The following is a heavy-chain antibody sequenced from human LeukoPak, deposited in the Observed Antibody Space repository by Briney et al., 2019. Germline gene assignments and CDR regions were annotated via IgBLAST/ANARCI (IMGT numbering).Heavy chain of an antibody. CDR2: IYSGST. V-gene: IGHV4-59*02. J-gene: IGHJ6*02. CDR1: GGSVRSYY. CDR3: ATGFYGLDV. Sequence: SETLSLTCSVSGGSVRSYYWSWIRQPPGKGPEWIGYIYSGSTTYNPSLKSRVPIAEDTPKNQVSLKLTSVTAADTAVYYCATGFYGLDVWGPGTTVTVSS.